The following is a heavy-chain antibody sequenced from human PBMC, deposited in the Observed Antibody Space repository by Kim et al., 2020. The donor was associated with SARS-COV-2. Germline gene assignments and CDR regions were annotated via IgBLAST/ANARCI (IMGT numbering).Heavy chain of an antibody. D-gene: IGHD3-3*01. CDR2: INHSGST. V-gene: IGHV4-34*01. CDR3: ARAGLRFLEWGPRAYFDY. J-gene: IGHJ4*02. Sequence: SETLSLTCAVYGGSFSGYYWSWIRQPPGKGLEWIGEINHSGSTNYNQSLKSRVTISVDTSKNQFSLKLSSVTAADTAVYYCARAGLRFLEWGPRAYFDYWGQGTLVTVSS. CDR1: GGSFSGYY.